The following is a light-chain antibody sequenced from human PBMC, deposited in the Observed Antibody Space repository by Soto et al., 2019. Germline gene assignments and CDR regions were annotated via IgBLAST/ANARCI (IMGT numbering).Light chain of an antibody. V-gene: IGLV1-40*01. CDR2: GNS. Sequence: QSVLTQPPSVSGAPGQRVTISCTGSSSNIGAGYDVHWYQQLPGTAHKLLIYGNSNRPSGVPDRFSGSKSGTSASLAITGLKAEDEADYDCQSYDSSLSGVVFGGGTTLTVL. J-gene: IGLJ2*01. CDR1: SSNIGAGYD. CDR3: QSYDSSLSGVV.